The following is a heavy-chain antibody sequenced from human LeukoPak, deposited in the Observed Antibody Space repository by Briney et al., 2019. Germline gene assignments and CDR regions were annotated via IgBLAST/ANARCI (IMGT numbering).Heavy chain of an antibody. CDR3: AKDPGYLDY. J-gene: IGHJ4*02. D-gene: IGHD2-15*01. CDR2: ISYDGRNI. Sequence: GRSLRLSCAASGFTFHSYGMYWVRQAPGKGMEWVALISYDGRNIYYADSVKGRFAISRDNAKNTVHLEMNSLTSEDTAVYYCAKDPGYLDYWGQGTLVTVSS. CDR1: GFTFHSYG. V-gene: IGHV3-30*18.